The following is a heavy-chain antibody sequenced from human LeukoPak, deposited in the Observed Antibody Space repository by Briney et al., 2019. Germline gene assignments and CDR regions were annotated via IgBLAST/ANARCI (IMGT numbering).Heavy chain of an antibody. CDR3: AREGDSRWGELSP. V-gene: IGHV3-33*01. CDR2: IWFDGSEQ. D-gene: IGHD3-16*02. Sequence: GGSLRLSCAASGFTFSTYAMHWVRQAPGKGLEWVAVIWFDGSEQYYVDSVTGRFIISRDNSKSTSNLQLNSLRAEDTAVYYCAREGDSRWGELSPWGQGTLVTVSS. J-gene: IGHJ1*01. CDR1: GFTFSTYA.